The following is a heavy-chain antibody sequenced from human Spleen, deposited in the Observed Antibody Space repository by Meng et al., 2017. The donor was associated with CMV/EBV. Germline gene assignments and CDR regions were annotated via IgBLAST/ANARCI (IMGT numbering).Heavy chain of an antibody. Sequence: GGSLRLSCAASGFSFDDHGMTWVRQAPGKGLEWVCGINWNGGRTGCADSVRGRFTISRDNAKNSLFLQMNSLRGDDTALYYCAREDRASGSYYNYYYGMDVWGQGTTVTVSS. CDR2: INWNGGRT. D-gene: IGHD1-26*01. CDR1: GFSFDDHG. J-gene: IGHJ6*02. V-gene: IGHV3-20*04. CDR3: AREDRASGSYYNYYYGMDV.